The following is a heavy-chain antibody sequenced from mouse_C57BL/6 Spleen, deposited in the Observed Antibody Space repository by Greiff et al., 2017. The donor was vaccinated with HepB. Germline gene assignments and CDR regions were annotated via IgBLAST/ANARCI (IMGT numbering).Heavy chain of an antibody. CDR2: ISSGSSTI. Sequence: EVKLMESGGGLVKPGGSLKLSCAASGFTFSDYGMHWVRQAPEKGLEWVAYISSGSSTIYYADTVKGRFTISRDNAKNTLFLQMTSLRSEDTAMYYCARELRRVYAMDYWGQGTSVTVSS. D-gene: IGHD2-12*01. CDR3: ARELRRVYAMDY. CDR1: GFTFSDYG. J-gene: IGHJ4*01. V-gene: IGHV5-17*01.